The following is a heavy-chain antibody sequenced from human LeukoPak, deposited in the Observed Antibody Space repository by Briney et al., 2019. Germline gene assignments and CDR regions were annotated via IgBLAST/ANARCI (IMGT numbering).Heavy chain of an antibody. CDR3: ARGRGYSYGYQYFQH. CDR2: IYYSGST. CDR1: GGSISSYY. J-gene: IGHJ1*01. D-gene: IGHD5-18*01. Sequence: SETLSLTCTVSGGSISSYYWSWIRQPPGKGLEWIGYIYYSGSTNYNPSLKSRVTISVDTSKNQFSLKLSSVTAADTAVYYCARGRGYSYGYQYFQHWGQGTLVTVSS. V-gene: IGHV4-59*01.